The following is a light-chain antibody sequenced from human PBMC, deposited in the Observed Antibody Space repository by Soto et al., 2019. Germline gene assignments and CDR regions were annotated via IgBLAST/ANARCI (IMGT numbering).Light chain of an antibody. CDR3: SSYTSSSTPG. Sequence: QSVLTQPASVSGSPGQSITISCTGTSSDVGGYNYVSWYQQHPGKAPKLMIYEVSNRPSGVSNRFSGSKSGNTASLTISGLQAEDGADYYCSSYTSSSTPGFGGGTKLTVL. V-gene: IGLV2-14*01. J-gene: IGLJ2*01. CDR1: SSDVGGYNY. CDR2: EVS.